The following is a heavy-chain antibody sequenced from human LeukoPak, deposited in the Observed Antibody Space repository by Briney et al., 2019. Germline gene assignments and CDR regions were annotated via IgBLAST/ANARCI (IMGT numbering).Heavy chain of an antibody. CDR2: IIPIFGTE. CDR1: GGTFSIYA. Sequence: SVTVSCTASGGTFSIYAISWVRQAPGKGLEWMGGIIPIFGTENYAQKFQGRVTTTTDESTSTAYMELSSLRSEDTAVYYCARDLGATDAFDIWGQGTMVTVSS. V-gene: IGHV1-69*05. J-gene: IGHJ3*02. CDR3: ARDLGATDAFDI.